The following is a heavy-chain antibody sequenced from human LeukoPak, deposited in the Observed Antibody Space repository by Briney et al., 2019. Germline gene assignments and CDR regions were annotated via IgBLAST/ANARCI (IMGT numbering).Heavy chain of an antibody. Sequence: IGYIYYSGSTYYNPSLKSRVTISVDTSKNQFSLKLSSVTAADTAVYYCARATGTTRMGLDYWGQGTLVTVSS. CDR2: IYYSGST. V-gene: IGHV4-31*02. J-gene: IGHJ4*02. CDR3: ARATGTTRMGLDY. D-gene: IGHD1-7*01.